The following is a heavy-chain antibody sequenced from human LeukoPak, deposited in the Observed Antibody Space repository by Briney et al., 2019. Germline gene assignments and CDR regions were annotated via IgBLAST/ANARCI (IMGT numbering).Heavy chain of an antibody. Sequence: GGSLRLSCAAPGFTFSSYAMSWVRQAPGKGLEWVSAISGSGSSTYYADSVKGRFTISRDNSKNTLYLQMNSLRAEDTAVHYCAKGGRTTIFGVVITHFDYWGQGTLVTVSS. V-gene: IGHV3-23*01. J-gene: IGHJ4*02. D-gene: IGHD3-3*01. CDR2: ISGSGSST. CDR3: AKGGRTTIFGVVITHFDY. CDR1: GFTFSSYA.